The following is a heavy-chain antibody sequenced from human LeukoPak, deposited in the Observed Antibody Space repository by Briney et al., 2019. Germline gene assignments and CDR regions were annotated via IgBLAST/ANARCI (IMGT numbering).Heavy chain of an antibody. CDR2: IDHTGTT. J-gene: IGHJ4*01. D-gene: IGHD1-20*01. CDR3: VRDPRNWNYFDY. V-gene: IGHV4-59*12. CDR1: DDSITIYY. Sequence: SETLSLTCSVSDDSITIYYWTWIRQPPGKGLEWIGYIDHTGTTNYNPSLNSRVTISLDTSKNQFSLKLSSVTAADTAVYYCVRDPRNWNYFDYWGHGILVTVSP.